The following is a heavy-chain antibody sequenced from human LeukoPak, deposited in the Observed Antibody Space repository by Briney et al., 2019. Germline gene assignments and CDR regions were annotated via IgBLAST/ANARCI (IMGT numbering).Heavy chain of an antibody. V-gene: IGHV4-34*01. CDR3: ERGRYGSARIDY. CDR1: GGSFSGYY. D-gene: IGHD3-10*01. CDR2: INHNGST. J-gene: IGHJ4*02. Sequence: PSETLSLACAVYGGSFSGYYWSWIRQPPGKGLEWIGEINHNGSTNYNPSLKSRVTISVDTSKNQFSLKLSSVTAADTAVYYGERGRYGSARIDYWGQGTLVTVSS.